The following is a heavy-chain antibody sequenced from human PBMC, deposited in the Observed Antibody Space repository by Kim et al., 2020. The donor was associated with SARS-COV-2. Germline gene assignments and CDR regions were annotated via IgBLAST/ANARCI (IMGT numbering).Heavy chain of an antibody. CDR1: GFTFSSYW. CDR3: ARDQGMAGPYYYGMDV. J-gene: IGHJ6*02. CDR2: IKQDGSEK. D-gene: IGHD6-19*01. Sequence: GGSLRLSCAASGFTFSSYWMSWVRQAPGKGLEWVANIKQDGSEKYYVDSVKGRFTISRDNAKNSLYLQMNSLRAEDTAVYYCARDQGMAGPYYYGMDVWGQGTTVTVSS. V-gene: IGHV3-7*01.